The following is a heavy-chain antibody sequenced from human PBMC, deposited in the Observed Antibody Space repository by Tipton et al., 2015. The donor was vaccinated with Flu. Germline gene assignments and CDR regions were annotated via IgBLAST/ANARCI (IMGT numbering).Heavy chain of an antibody. CDR3: ARDPCSSTSCSPHNYYYYGMDV. V-gene: IGHV4-38-2*02. CDR1: GYSISSGYY. Sequence: TLSLTCTVSGYSISSGYYWGWIRQPPGKGLEWIGSIYHSGNTYYNPSLKSRVTISVDTSKNQFSLKLGSVTAADTAVYYCARDPCSSTSCSPHNYYYYGMDVWDQGP. CDR2: IYHSGNT. D-gene: IGHD2-2*01. J-gene: IGHJ6*02.